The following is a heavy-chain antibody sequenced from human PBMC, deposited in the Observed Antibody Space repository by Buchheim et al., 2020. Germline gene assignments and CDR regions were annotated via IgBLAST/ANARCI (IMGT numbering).Heavy chain of an antibody. J-gene: IGHJ5*02. Sequence: EVQLLESGGDLVQPGGSLRLSCAASGFTFSSYAVGWVRRAPGKGLEWVSGISGSGATTFYADSVKGRFTISRDNGKSTLFLQMNSLRAEDTAVYYCAKGAITMMVPNWFDAWGQGT. CDR2: ISGSGATT. CDR3: AKGAITMMVPNWFDA. D-gene: IGHD3-22*01. CDR1: GFTFSSYA. V-gene: IGHV3-23*01.